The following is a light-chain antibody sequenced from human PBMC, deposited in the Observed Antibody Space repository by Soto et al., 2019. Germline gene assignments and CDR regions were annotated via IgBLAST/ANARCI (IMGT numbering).Light chain of an antibody. CDR1: SSDVGTYNH. J-gene: IGLJ1*01. CDR2: EGS. V-gene: IGLV2-23*01. Sequence: QSALTQPASVSGSPGQSITISCTGTSSDVGTYNHVSWYQHHPGKAPKLMIYEGSKRPSGVSNRFSGSKSGNTASLTISGLQAEDEADYYCCSYAGSSTYVFGTGTKVTVL. CDR3: CSYAGSSTYV.